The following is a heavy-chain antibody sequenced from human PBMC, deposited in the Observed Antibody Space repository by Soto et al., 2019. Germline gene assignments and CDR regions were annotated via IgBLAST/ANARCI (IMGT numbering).Heavy chain of an antibody. J-gene: IGHJ4*02. CDR2: VNPNSGDTNYSGT. CDR3: ARTKNTDDMVY. Sequence: QVQLVQSGAEVKKPGASVKVSCKASGYPFIDYYIHWVRQAPGQGLEWMGWVNPNSGDTNYSGTYYAQKFQGRVTMTRDTSISTAYMVLSRLTSGDTAIYYCARTKNTDDMVYWGQGTLVTVSS. CDR1: GYPFIDYY. D-gene: IGHD2-8*01. V-gene: IGHV1-2*02.